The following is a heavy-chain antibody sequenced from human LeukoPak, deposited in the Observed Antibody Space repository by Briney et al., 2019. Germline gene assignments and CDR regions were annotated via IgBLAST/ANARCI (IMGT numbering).Heavy chain of an antibody. Sequence: SETLSLTCTVSGYSISSGYYWGWIRQPPGKGLEWIGSIYHSGSTYYNPSLKSRVTISVDTSKNQFSLKLSSVTAADTAVYYCVRKRSRGEFDYWGQGTLVTVSS. CDR3: VRKRSRGEFDY. V-gene: IGHV4-38-2*02. CDR2: IYHSGST. J-gene: IGHJ4*02. CDR1: GYSISSGYY. D-gene: IGHD3-16*01.